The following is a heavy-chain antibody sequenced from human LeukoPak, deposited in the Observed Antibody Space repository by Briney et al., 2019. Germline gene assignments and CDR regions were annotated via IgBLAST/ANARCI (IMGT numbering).Heavy chain of an antibody. CDR2: IIPIFGTA. CDR1: GGTFSSYA. J-gene: IGHJ4*02. CDR3: ARDSEPLAAAGTDFDY. V-gene: IGHV1-69*13. Sequence: ASVTVSCKASGGTFSSYAISWVRQAPGQGLEWMGGIIPIFGTANYAQKFQGRVTITADESTSTAYMELSSLRSEDTAVYYCARDSEPLAAAGTDFDYWGQGTLVTVSS. D-gene: IGHD6-13*01.